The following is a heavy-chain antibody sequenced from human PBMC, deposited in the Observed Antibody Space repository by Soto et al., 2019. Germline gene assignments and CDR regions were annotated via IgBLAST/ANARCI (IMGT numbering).Heavy chain of an antibody. V-gene: IGHV3-23*01. CDR1: GFSFTTYG. CDR3: TKWWLFEKNWFDT. CDR2: ISSTGLYT. Sequence: QPGGSLRLSCAASGFSFTTYGMSWVRQAPGKGLEWVSDISSTGLYTYLADSVKGRFTISRDNSKNTLYLQMNSLRVDDTAVYFCTKWWLFEKNWFDTWGQGTLVTVSS. D-gene: IGHD3-22*01. J-gene: IGHJ5*02.